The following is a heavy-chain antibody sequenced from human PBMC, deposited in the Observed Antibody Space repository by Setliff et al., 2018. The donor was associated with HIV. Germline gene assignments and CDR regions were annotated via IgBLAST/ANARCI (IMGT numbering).Heavy chain of an antibody. CDR2: IYSDGST. CDR1: GFTVSSHY. V-gene: IGHV3-53*01. J-gene: IGHJ4*02. CDR3: VRAYSSTFFDY. D-gene: IGHD6-13*01. Sequence: ETLSLTCSASGFTVSSHYMSWVRQAPGKGLEWVSTIYSDGSTYYADSVKGRFTISRDNSMNKLYLQMNSLRAEDTAVYYCVRAYSSTFFDYWGQGTLVTVSS.